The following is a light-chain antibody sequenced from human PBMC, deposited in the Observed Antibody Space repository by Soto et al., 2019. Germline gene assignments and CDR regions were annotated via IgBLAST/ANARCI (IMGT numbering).Light chain of an antibody. Sequence: DIQMTQSPSSLSASVGDRVTITCRASQGISHFLAWYQQKPGKVPKLLIYAASILQSGVPPRFSGSGSGTDFTLTISSLQPEDVATYYCQKYNTVPRTFDQGTKVEI. V-gene: IGKV1-27*01. CDR1: QGISHF. J-gene: IGKJ1*01. CDR2: AAS. CDR3: QKYNTVPRT.